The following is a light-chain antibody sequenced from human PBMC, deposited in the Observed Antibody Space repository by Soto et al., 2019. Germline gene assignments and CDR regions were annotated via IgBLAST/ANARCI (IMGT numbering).Light chain of an antibody. V-gene: IGLV2-8*01. Sequence: QSVLTQPPSASGSPGQSVTISCTGTSSDVGGYNYVSWYQQHPGKAPKLMIYEVSKRPSGVPDRFSGSKSGNTASLTVSGLQAEDEADYYCSSYAGSNILVFGTGTKVTGL. CDR2: EVS. CDR3: SSYAGSNILV. J-gene: IGLJ1*01. CDR1: SSDVGGYNY.